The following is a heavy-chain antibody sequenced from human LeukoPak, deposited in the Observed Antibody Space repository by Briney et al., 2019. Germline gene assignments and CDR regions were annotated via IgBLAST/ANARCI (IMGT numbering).Heavy chain of an antibody. V-gene: IGHV4-59*01. J-gene: IGHJ5*02. Sequence: IPSETLSLTCTVSGGSISSYYWSWIRQPPGKGLEWIGYIYYSGSTNYNPSLKSRVTISVDTSKNQFSLKLSSVTAADTAVYYCAREADYYGSGSSYNWFDPWGQGTLVTVSS. CDR3: AREADYYGSGSSYNWFDP. CDR1: GGSISSYY. CDR2: IYYSGST. D-gene: IGHD3-10*01.